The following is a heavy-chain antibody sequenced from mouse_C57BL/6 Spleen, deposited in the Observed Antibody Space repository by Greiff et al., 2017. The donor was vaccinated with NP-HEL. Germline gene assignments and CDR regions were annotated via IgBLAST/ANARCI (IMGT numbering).Heavy chain of an antibody. V-gene: IGHV1-52*01. J-gene: IGHJ2*01. CDR3: ARFDYDRFDY. D-gene: IGHD2-4*01. CDR2: IDTSDSET. Sequence: QVQLQQPGAELVRPGSSVKLSCKASGYTFTSYWMHWVKQRPIQGLEWIGNIDTSDSETHYNQKFKDKATLTVDKSSSTAYMQLSSLTSEDSAVYYCARFDYDRFDYWGQGTTLTVSS. CDR1: GYTFTSYW.